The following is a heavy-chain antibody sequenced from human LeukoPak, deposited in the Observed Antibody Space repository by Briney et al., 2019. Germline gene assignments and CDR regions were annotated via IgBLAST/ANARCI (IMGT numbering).Heavy chain of an antibody. CDR2: IKRDGSEK. J-gene: IGHJ4*02. CDR3: VRDDGATKPC. Sequence: PGGSLSLSCAASGFPISSYWMSWVRQAPGKGLEWVANIKRDGSEKYYVDSVKGRFTISRDNAKNSLYLQMNSLRVEDTAVYYCVRDDGATKPCWGQGTLVTVSS. CDR1: GFPISSYW. V-gene: IGHV3-7*01. D-gene: IGHD1-26*01.